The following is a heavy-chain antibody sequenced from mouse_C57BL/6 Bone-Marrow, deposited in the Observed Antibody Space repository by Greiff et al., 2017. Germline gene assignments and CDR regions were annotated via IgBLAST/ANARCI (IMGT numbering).Heavy chain of an antibody. D-gene: IGHD1-2*01. V-gene: IGHV1-20*01. J-gene: IGHJ1*03. Sequence: EVQLQQSGPELVKPGDSVKISCKASGYSFTGYFMNWVMQSHGKSLEWIGRINPYNGDTFYNQKFKGKATLTVDKSSSTAHMELRSLTSEDSAVYYCARARGNYYGPYWYFGVWGTGTTVTVSS. CDR1: GYSFTGYF. CDR2: INPYNGDT. CDR3: ARARGNYYGPYWYFGV.